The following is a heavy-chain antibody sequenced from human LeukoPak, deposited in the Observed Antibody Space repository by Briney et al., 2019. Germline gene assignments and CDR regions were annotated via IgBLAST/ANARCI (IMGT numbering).Heavy chain of an antibody. CDR3: ARSYRYYYDSSGYYAAGPLDY. J-gene: IGHJ4*02. CDR1: GFSFITYN. Sequence: PGGSLRLSCVASGFSFITYNMNWVRQAPGKGLEWVSYITSSSGTRYYADSVRGRFTISRDNAKNSLYLQMNSLRAEDTAVYYCARSYRYYYDSSGYYAAGPLDYWGQGTLVTVSS. CDR2: ITSSSGTR. V-gene: IGHV3-48*04. D-gene: IGHD3-22*01.